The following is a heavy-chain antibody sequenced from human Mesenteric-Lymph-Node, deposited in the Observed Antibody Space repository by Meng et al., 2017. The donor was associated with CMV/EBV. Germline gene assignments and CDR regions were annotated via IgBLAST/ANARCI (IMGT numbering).Heavy chain of an antibody. Sequence: GESLKISCKGSGYSFTSYWIGWVRQMPGKGLEWMGIIYPGDSDTRYSPSFQGQVTISADKSISTAYLQWSSLKDSDTAMYYCARRYCSSTSCPSRWFDPWGQGTLVTVSS. CDR1: GYSFTSYW. J-gene: IGHJ5*02. D-gene: IGHD2-2*01. CDR2: IYPGDSDT. CDR3: ARRYCSSTSCPSRWFDP. V-gene: IGHV5-51*01.